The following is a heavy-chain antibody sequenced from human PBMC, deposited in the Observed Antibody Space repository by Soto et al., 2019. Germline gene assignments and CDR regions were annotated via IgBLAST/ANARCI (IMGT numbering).Heavy chain of an antibody. V-gene: IGHV1-2*04. D-gene: IGHD6-6*01. CDR2: INPNSGGT. J-gene: IGHJ5*02. CDR3: ARGGLIAARVWEWFDP. Sequence: QVQLVQSGAEVKKPGASVKVSCKASGYTFTGYYMHWVRQAPGQGLEWMGWINPNSGGTNYAQKFQGWVTMTRDTSISTADMELSRLRSDDTAVYYCARGGLIAARVWEWFDPWGQGTLVTVSS. CDR1: GYTFTGYY.